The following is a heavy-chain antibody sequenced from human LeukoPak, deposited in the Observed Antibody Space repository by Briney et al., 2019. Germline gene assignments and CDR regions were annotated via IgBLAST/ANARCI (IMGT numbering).Heavy chain of an antibody. CDR3: ARGLNDHDAFDI. J-gene: IGHJ3*02. V-gene: IGHV1-18*01. CDR1: GGTFSSSA. Sequence: ASVKVSCKTSGGTFSSSAISWVRQAPGQGLEWMGWISAYNGNTNYAQKLQGRVTMTTDTSTSTAYMELRSLRSDDTAVYYCARGLNDHDAFDIWGQGTMVTVSS. CDR2: ISAYNGNT.